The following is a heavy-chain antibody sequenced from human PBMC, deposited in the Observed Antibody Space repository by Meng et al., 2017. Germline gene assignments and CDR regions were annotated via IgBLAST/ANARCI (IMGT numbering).Heavy chain of an antibody. V-gene: IGHV3-53*02. J-gene: IGHJ4*02. CDR1: GFSVTTSY. CDR3: ARDSSSGWYHNY. Sequence: EWQLAGTGAGLCPPGGSLRLSCTASGFSVTTSYMSWVRQAPGKGLEWVSVIYSGGSTYYADSVKGRFSISRDNSKNTLYLQMNSLRAEDTAVYFCARDSSSGWYHNYWGQGTLVTVSS. D-gene: IGHD6-19*01. CDR2: IYSGGST.